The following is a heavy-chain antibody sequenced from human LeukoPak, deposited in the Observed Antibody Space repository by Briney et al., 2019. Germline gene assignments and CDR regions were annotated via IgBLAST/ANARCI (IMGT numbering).Heavy chain of an antibody. D-gene: IGHD3-3*01. J-gene: IGHJ4*02. V-gene: IGHV4-4*02. CDR1: GVSISSSNW. Sequence: PSETLSLTCAVSGVSISSSNWWSWVRQPPGKGLEWIGEIYHSGSTNYNPSLKSRVTISVDKSKNQFSLKLSSVTAADTAVYYCARLGRNYDFWSGYIFDYWGQGTLVTVSS. CDR2: IYHSGST. CDR3: ARLGRNYDFWSGYIFDY.